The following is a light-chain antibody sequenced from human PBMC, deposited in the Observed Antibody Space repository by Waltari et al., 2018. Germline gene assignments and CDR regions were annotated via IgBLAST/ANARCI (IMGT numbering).Light chain of an antibody. J-gene: IGLJ2*01. CDR3: ATWDDSLNGQVI. CDR2: TNN. Sequence: QSVLTQPPLASGTPGQSVTISCSCSSSNLGNNYVYWYQQRPGKSPKLLIYTNNQRPSGVPDRFSGSKSGTSASLAISGLRSEDEADYYCATWDDSLNGQVIFGGGTKLTVL. V-gene: IGLV1-47*01. CDR1: SSNLGNNY.